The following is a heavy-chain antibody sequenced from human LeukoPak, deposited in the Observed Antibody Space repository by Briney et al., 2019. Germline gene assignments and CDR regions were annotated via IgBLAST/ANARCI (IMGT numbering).Heavy chain of an antibody. CDR2: IYYSGST. CDR3: ATLLSPGGGFDY. Sequence: PSETLSLTCTVSGGSISNYYWSWIRQPPGKGLEWIGYIYYSGSTNYNPSLKSRVTISVDTSKNQFSLKLSSVTAADTAVYYCATLLSPGGGFDYWGQGTLVTVSS. J-gene: IGHJ4*02. V-gene: IGHV4-59*08. D-gene: IGHD1-1*01. CDR1: GGSISNYY.